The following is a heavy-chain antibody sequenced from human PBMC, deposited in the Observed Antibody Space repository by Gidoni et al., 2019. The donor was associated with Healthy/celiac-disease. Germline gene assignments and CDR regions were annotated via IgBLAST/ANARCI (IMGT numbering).Heavy chain of an antibody. CDR3: ASSTPGIVGASWFDP. J-gene: IGHJ5*02. V-gene: IGHV4-61*01. CDR2: IYYSGST. Sequence: QVQLQESGPGLVKPSETLSLTCTVSGGSVSSGSYYWSWIRQPPGKGLEWIGYIYYSGSTNYNPSLKSRVTISVDTYKNQFSLKLSSVTAADTAVYYCASSTPGIVGASWFDPWGQGTLVTVSS. D-gene: IGHD1-26*01. CDR1: GGSVSSGSYY.